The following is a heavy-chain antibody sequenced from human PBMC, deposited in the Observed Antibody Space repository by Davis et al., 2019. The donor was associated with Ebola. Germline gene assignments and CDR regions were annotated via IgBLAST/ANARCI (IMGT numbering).Heavy chain of an antibody. J-gene: IGHJ6*02. CDR2: IGGSGSNT. CDR1: GFTFGSHA. V-gene: IGHV3-23*01. Sequence: PGGSLRLSCAASGFTFGSHAMSWVRQAPGKGLVWVSSIGGSGSNTYYADSVKGRFTISRENSKNTVYLQMNSRRGEDTGTYYCARHLAIFGVVRRDYYTYAMDVWGPGTTVTVTS. D-gene: IGHD3-3*01. CDR3: ARHLAIFGVVRRDYYTYAMDV.